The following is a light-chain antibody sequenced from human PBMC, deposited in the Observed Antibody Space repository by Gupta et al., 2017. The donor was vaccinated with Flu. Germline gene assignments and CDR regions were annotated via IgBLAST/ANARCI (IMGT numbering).Light chain of an antibody. J-gene: IGKJ2*01. CDR1: QSLLLSDGYDY. Sequence: IVMTQSPLYLPVTPGEPASISCKSSQSLLLSDGYDYLAWFLQKPGQSPHLLIHMGSSRASGVPDRCSGSGSGTNFTLKLSRVEAEDVGVYYCMQALQTPYTFGQGTKLDIK. V-gene: IGKV2-28*01. CDR2: MGS. CDR3: MQALQTPYT.